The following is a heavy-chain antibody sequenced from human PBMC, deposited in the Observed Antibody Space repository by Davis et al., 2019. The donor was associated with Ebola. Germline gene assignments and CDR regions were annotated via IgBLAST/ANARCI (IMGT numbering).Heavy chain of an antibody. D-gene: IGHD3-3*01. CDR2: IYPGDSDT. CDR3: ARQGPSGFWSGYYPGVYYYYGMDV. Sequence: GESLKISCKGSGYSFTSYWIGWVRQMPGKGLEWMGIIYPGDSDTRYSPSFQGQVTISADKSISTAYLQWSSLKASDTAMYYCARQGPSGFWSGYYPGVYYYYGMDVWGQGTTVTVSS. CDR1: GYSFTSYW. V-gene: IGHV5-51*01. J-gene: IGHJ6*02.